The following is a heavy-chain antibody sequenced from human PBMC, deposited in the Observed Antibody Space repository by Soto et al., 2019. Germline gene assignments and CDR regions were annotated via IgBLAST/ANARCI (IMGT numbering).Heavy chain of an antibody. CDR3: ASIYDSSGYYYGTNCFDL. D-gene: IGHD3-22*01. J-gene: IGHJ5*02. CDR1: GASISSGDYY. CDR2: IYDSGST. Sequence: SETLSLTCSVSGASISSGDYYWSWIRQHPGKGLEWIGYIYDSGSTYYNPSLKSRVTISVDTSKNQFSLKLSSVTAADTAVYYCASIYDSSGYYYGTNCFDLWGQGTRVTVSS. V-gene: IGHV4-31*03.